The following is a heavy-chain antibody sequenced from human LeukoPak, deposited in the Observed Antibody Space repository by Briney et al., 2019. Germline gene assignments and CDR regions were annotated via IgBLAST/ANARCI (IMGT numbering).Heavy chain of an antibody. CDR1: GFTFSSYA. J-gene: IGHJ4*02. V-gene: IGHV3-30*04. D-gene: IGHD2-2*01. Sequence: GRSLRLSCAASGFTFSSYAMHWVRQAPGKGLEWVAVISYDGSNKYYADSVKGRFTISRDNSKNTLYLQMNSLRAEDTAVYYCAREAEYCSSTSCPFDYLGQGTLVTVSS. CDR3: AREAEYCSSTSCPFDY. CDR2: ISYDGSNK.